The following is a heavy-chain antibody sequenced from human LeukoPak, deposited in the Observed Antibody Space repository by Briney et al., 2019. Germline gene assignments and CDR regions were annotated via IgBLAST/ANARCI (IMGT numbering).Heavy chain of an antibody. D-gene: IGHD5-24*01. J-gene: IGHJ4*02. CDR2: IYPGDSDL. CDR3: ARHEEVATITSFAY. V-gene: IGHV5-51*01. CDR1: GYTFTSYW. Sequence: GESLKISCKGSGYTFTSYWIGWVRQMPGKGLEWIGIIYPGDSDLRYNPSFQGQVTISADKSISTAYLQWSSLKASDTAIYYCARHEEVATITSFAYWGQRTLVTVSS.